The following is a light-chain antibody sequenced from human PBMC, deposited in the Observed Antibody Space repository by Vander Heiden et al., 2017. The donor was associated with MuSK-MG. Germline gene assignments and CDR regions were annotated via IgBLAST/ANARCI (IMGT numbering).Light chain of an antibody. Sequence: DIVMTQSPDSLAVSLGERTTINCKSSQSVFYSSNNKNFLAWYQQKPGQPPKLLIYWASTRESGVPDRFSGSGSGTDFTLTISGLQAEDVAVYYCQQYFRHPLTFGGGTKVXIK. CDR2: WAS. J-gene: IGKJ4*01. CDR1: QSVFYSSNNKNF. CDR3: QQYFRHPLT. V-gene: IGKV4-1*01.